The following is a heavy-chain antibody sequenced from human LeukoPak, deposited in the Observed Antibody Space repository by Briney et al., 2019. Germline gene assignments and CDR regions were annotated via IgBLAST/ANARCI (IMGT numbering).Heavy chain of an antibody. CDR3: AKGEYSYGRNWFDP. V-gene: IGHV3-23*01. CDR2: ISGSGGST. CDR1: GFTFSSYS. D-gene: IGHD5-18*01. J-gene: IGHJ5*02. Sequence: PGGSLRLSCAASGFTFSSYSMNWVRQAPGKGLEWVSAISGSGGSTYYADSVKGRFTISRDNSKNTLYLQMNSLRAEDTAVYYCAKGEYSYGRNWFDPWGQGTLVTVSS.